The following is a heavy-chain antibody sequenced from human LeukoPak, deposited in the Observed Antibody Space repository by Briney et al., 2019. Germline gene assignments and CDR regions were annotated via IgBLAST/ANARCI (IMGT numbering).Heavy chain of an antibody. Sequence: GGSLRLSWAPFALTLINNGTGSVRHPPRDGLEWVSYISSSSSSKQYADSVKGRITISRDNAKNSLYLQIQSLRAEASAVYYCARGGAARPDYWGGGSQVTVSS. CDR2: ISSSSSSK. D-gene: IGHD6-6*01. CDR1: ALTLINNG. J-gene: IGHJ4*02. V-gene: IGHV3-48*01. CDR3: ARGGAARPDY.